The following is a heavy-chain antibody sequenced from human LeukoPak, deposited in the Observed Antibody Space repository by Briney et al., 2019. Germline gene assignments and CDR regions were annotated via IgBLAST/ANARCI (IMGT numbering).Heavy chain of an antibody. CDR1: GGSFSGYY. CDR3: ARRLHGDYAWFSY. CDR2: INHSGST. D-gene: IGHD4-17*01. J-gene: IGHJ4*02. Sequence: SQTLSLTCAVYGGSFSGYYCSWVRQPPGKGLEWIGEINHSGSTNYNPSLKSRVTISVDTSKNQFSLKLSSVTAADTAVYYCARRLHGDYAWFSYWGQGTLVTVSS. V-gene: IGHV4-34*01.